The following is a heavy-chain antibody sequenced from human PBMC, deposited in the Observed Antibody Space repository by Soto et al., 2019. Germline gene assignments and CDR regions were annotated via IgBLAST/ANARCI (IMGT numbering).Heavy chain of an antibody. J-gene: IGHJ4*02. CDR2: IYHSGST. V-gene: IGHV4-38-2*01. CDR1: GYSISSGYY. CDR3: ARKVGYTFDY. Sequence: SETLSLTCAVSGYSISSGYYWGWIRQPPGKGLEWIGSIYHSGSTYYNPSLKSRVTISVDTSKNQFSLKLSSETAADTAVYYCARKVGYTFDYWGQGTLVTVSS. D-gene: IGHD2-2*02.